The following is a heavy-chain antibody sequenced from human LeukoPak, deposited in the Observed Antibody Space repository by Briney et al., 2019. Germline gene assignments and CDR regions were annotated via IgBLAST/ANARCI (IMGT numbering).Heavy chain of an antibody. Sequence: SETLSLTCTVSGYSISSGYYWGWIRQPPGKGLEWIGSIYHSGSTYYNPSLKSRVTISVDTSKNQFSLKLSSVTAADTAVYYCARTGVATQPFDYWGQGTLVTVSS. V-gene: IGHV4-38-2*02. CDR1: GYSISSGYY. CDR2: IYHSGST. CDR3: ARTGVATQPFDY. D-gene: IGHD5-12*01. J-gene: IGHJ4*02.